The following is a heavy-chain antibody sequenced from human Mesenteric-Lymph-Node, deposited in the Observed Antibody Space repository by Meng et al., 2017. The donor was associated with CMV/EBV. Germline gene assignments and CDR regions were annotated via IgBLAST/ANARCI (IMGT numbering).Heavy chain of an antibody. J-gene: IGHJ5*02. V-gene: IGHV4-39*01. D-gene: IGHD3-10*01. CDR2: IYYSGST. Sequence: QLQLQESGPGLVKPSETQSLTCTVSGGSISSSSYYWGWIRQPPGKGLEWIGSIYYSGSTYYNPSLKSRVTISVDTSKNQFSLKLSSVTAADTAVYYCARPHYYGSGSSPWFDPWGQGTLVTVSS. CDR1: GGSISSSSYY. CDR3: ARPHYYGSGSSPWFDP.